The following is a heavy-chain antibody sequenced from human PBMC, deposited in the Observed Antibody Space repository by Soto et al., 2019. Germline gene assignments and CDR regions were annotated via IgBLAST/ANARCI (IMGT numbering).Heavy chain of an antibody. CDR3: ARELLLGLKSAFDT. CDR2: INSDGSST. V-gene: IGHV3-74*01. CDR1: GFTFSSYW. J-gene: IGHJ3*02. Sequence: GGSLRLSCAASGFTFSSYWMHWVRQAPGKGLVWVSRINSDGSSTSYADSVKGRFTISRDNAKNSLYLHMNSLRDEDTAVYFCARELLLGLKSAFDTWGQGTLVTVSS. D-gene: IGHD2-15*01.